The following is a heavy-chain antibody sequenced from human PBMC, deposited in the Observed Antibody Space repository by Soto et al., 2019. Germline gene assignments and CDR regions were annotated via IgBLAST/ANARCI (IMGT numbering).Heavy chain of an antibody. CDR1: GGSISSSSYY. CDR2: IYYSGST. V-gene: IGHV4-39*02. J-gene: IGHJ5*02. Sequence: SETLSLTCTVSGGSISSSSYYWGWIRQPPGKGLEWIGSIYYSGSTYYNPSLKSRVTISVDTSKNQFSLKLSSVTAADTAVYYCARESGYLNWFDPWGQGILVTVSS. D-gene: IGHD1-1*01. CDR3: ARESGYLNWFDP.